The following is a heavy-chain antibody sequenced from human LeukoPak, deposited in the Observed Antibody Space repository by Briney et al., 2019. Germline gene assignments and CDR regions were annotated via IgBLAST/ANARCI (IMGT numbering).Heavy chain of an antibody. V-gene: IGHV3-13*01. J-gene: IGHJ4*02. CDR2: IGTAGDT. D-gene: IGHD3-22*01. CDR3: ARVGYDSSGTYYFDY. Sequence: SGGSLRLSCAASGFTFSSYDMHWVRQATGKGREWVSAIGTAGDTYYPGSVKGRFTISRENAKNSLYLQMNSLRAGDTAVYYCARVGYDSSGTYYFDYWGQGTLVTFSS. CDR1: GFTFSSYD.